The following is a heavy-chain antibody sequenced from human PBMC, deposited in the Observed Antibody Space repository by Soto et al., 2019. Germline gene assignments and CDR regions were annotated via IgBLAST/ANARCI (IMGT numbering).Heavy chain of an antibody. Sequence: GASVKVSCKASGYTFTGYYMHWVRQAPGQGLEWMGWINPNSGGTNYAQKFQGWVTMTRDTSISTAYMELSRLRSDDTAVYYCAREAFDGYSSTRSWFDPWGQGTLVTVSS. CDR2: INPNSGGT. CDR3: AREAFDGYSSTRSWFDP. V-gene: IGHV1-2*04. CDR1: GYTFTGYY. D-gene: IGHD6-13*01. J-gene: IGHJ5*02.